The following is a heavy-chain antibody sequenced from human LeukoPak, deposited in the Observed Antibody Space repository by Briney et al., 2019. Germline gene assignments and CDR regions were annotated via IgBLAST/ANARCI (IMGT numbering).Heavy chain of an antibody. J-gene: IGHJ4*02. CDR3: AKGQTADD. Sequence: GGSLRLSCAASGFSFINYGMHWVRQAPGKGLEWVSFIRYDGNYQYDADSVKGRFTISRDNSKNTLYLHMNSLRPEDTAVYYCAKGQTADDWGQGTLVIVSS. D-gene: IGHD5-18*01. CDR2: IRYDGNYQ. V-gene: IGHV3-30*02. CDR1: GFSFINYG.